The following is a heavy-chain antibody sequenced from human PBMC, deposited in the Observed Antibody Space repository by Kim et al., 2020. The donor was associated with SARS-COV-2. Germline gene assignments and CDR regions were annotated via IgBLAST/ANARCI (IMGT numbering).Heavy chain of an antibody. J-gene: IGHJ3*02. CDR3: AKDLIVVVPDAIMGIHAFDI. CDR2: ISWNSGSI. D-gene: IGHD2-2*02. CDR1: GFTFGDYA. Sequence: GGSLRLSCAASGFTFGDYAMHWVRQAPGKGLEWVSGISWNSGSIGYADSVKGRFTISRDNAKNSLYLQMNSLRAEDTALYYCAKDLIVVVPDAIMGIHAFDIWGQGTMVTVSS. V-gene: IGHV3-9*01.